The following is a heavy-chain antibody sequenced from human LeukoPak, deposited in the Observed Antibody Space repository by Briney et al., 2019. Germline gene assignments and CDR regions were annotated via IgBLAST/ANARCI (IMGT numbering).Heavy chain of an antibody. CDR3: ARAGGGVGASYYYYGMDV. V-gene: IGHV4-59*01. D-gene: IGHD1-26*01. CDR2: IYYSGST. Sequence: PSETLSLTCTVSGGSISSYYWSWIRQPPGKGLEWIGYIYYSGSTNYNPSLKSRVTISVDTSKNQFSLKLSSVTAADTAVYYCARAGGGVGASYYYYGMDVWGQGTTVTVSS. CDR1: GGSISSYY. J-gene: IGHJ6*02.